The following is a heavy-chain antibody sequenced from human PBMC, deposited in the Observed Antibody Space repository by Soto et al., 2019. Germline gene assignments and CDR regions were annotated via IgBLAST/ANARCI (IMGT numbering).Heavy chain of an antibody. CDR3: ARRVGYYGSGAAVYYFDY. J-gene: IGHJ4*02. CDR1: GYTFTSYG. Sequence: ASVKVSCKASGYTFTSYGISWVRQAPGQGLERMGWISAYNGNTNYAQKLQGRVTMTTDTSTSTAYMELRSLRSDDTAVYYFARRVGYYGSGAAVYYFDYWGQGTLVTVSS. D-gene: IGHD3-10*01. CDR2: ISAYNGNT. V-gene: IGHV1-18*01.